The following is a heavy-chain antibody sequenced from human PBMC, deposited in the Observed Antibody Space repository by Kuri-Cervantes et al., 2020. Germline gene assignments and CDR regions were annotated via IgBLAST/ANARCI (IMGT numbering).Heavy chain of an antibody. CDR1: GFTFSSYG. Sequence: GESLKISCAASGFTFSSYGMHWVRQAPGKGVEWEAVISYDGSNKYYADSVEGRFTISRDNSKNTVLLQMNSLRPEDTAVYFCARRRDLFCTSASCLGAFHHWGQGTRVTVSS. J-gene: IGHJ3*01. CDR2: ISYDGSNK. D-gene: IGHD2-2*01. V-gene: IGHV3-30*03. CDR3: ARRRDLFCTSASCLGAFHH.